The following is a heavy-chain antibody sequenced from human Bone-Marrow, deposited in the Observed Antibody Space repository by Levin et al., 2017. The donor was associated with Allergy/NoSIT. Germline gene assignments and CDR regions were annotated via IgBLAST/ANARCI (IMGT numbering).Heavy chain of an antibody. CDR3: AKDLNDYFGSGNYFVS. D-gene: IGHD3-10*01. CDR2: IWKDGSNE. Sequence: GGSLRLSCAASGFTFSHYAMHWVRQPPGKGLEWVAVIWKDGSNEYYAGPVKGRFSISRDNSKNTLDLQMNSLRPEDTATYYCAKDLNDYFGSGNYFVSWGQGTLVTVSS. V-gene: IGHV3-33*06. CDR1: GFTFSHYA. J-gene: IGHJ4*02.